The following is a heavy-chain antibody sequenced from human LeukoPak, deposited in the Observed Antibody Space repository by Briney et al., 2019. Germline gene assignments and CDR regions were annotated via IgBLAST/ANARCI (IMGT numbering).Heavy chain of an antibody. V-gene: IGHV1-69*13. Sequence: SVKVSCKASGGTFNNYAISWVRQAPGQGLEWMGGIIPIFGTANYAQKFQGRVTITADESTSTAYMELSSLRSEDTAVYYCARPSIAGHLGNWFDPWGQGTLVTVSS. J-gene: IGHJ5*02. CDR2: IIPIFGTA. D-gene: IGHD6-6*01. CDR3: ARPSIAGHLGNWFDP. CDR1: GGTFNNYA.